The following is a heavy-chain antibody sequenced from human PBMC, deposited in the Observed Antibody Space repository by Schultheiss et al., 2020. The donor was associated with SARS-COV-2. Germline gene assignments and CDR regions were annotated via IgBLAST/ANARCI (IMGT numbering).Heavy chain of an antibody. Sequence: GESLKISCAASGFTFSSSWMHWVCQAPEKGLEWVADIKCDGSEKYYVDSVKGRLTISRDNAKNTLYLQMNSLRAEDTAVYYCAKDIEYYWGQGTLVTVSS. V-gene: IGHV3-52*01. CDR1: GFTFSSSW. J-gene: IGHJ4*02. CDR2: IKCDGSEK. D-gene: IGHD6-6*01. CDR3: AKDIEYY.